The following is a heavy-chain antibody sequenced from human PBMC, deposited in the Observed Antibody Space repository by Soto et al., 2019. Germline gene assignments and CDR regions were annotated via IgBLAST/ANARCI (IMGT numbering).Heavy chain of an antibody. V-gene: IGHV4-59*01. J-gene: IGHJ6*03. D-gene: IGHD5-12*01. Sequence: QVQLQESGPGLVKPSETLSLTCTVSGGSISSYYWSWIRQPPGKGLEWIGYIYYSGSTNYNPTLMSRVNISVDTSKNQFSLKLSSVTAADTAVYYCARVGEWLRPNFCYCDMDVWGKGTTVTVSS. CDR3: ARVGEWLRPNFCYCDMDV. CDR1: GGSISSYY. CDR2: IYYSGST.